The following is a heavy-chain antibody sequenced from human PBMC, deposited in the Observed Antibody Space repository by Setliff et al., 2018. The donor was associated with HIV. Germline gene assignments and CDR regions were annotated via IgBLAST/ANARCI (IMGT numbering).Heavy chain of an antibody. CDR2: FDPDDGET. Sequence: ASVKVSCKASGGTFTRYAINWVRQAPGKGLEWMGGFDPDDGETVYAQQFQGRVTMTEDTSTDTAYMELTSLRSEDTAMYYCAPVSSGWFDPWGQGTLVTVSS. CDR3: APVSSGWFDP. J-gene: IGHJ5*02. D-gene: IGHD6-25*01. CDR1: GGTFTRYA. V-gene: IGHV1-24*01.